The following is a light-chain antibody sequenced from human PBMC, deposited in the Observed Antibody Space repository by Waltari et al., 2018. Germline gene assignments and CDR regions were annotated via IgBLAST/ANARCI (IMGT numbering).Light chain of an antibody. Sequence: EIVLTQSPGTLSLSPGEGATLSCRTSQTIRTTYLAWYQQKPGQAPTLLIYGTFSRATGIPDRLTGSGSGTAFSLTISRLEPEDFATYYCQQYDISPLTFDGGTKVEMK. CDR2: GTF. J-gene: IGKJ4*01. CDR3: QQYDISPLT. V-gene: IGKV3-20*01. CDR1: QTIRTTY.